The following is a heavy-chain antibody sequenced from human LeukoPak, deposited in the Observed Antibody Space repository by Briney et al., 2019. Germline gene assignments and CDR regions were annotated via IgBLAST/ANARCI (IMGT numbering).Heavy chain of an antibody. Sequence: SETLSLTCTVSGGSINNYYWTWIRQAPGKGLEWIGYISGIGRTNYNPSLKSRVTISVDTSKNQFSLKLTSVTAADTAGYYCARNQLGSGWHSSAYWGQGTLVTVSS. CDR2: ISGIGRT. CDR3: ARNQLGSGWHSSAY. CDR1: GGSINNYY. J-gene: IGHJ4*02. D-gene: IGHD6-19*01. V-gene: IGHV4-59*01.